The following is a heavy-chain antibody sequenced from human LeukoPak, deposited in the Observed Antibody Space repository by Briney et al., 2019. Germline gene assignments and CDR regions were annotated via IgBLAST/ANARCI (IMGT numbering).Heavy chain of an antibody. D-gene: IGHD6-19*01. V-gene: IGHV1-18*01. CDR1: GYTFTSYG. CDR2: ISAYNGNT. CDR3: ASAGYSSGEDWFDP. Sequence: ASVKVSCKASGYTFTSYGISWVRQAPGQGLEWMGWISAYNGNTNYAQKLQGRVTMTTDTSTSTAYMELRSLRSDDTAVYYCASAGYSSGEDWFDPWGQGTLVTVSS. J-gene: IGHJ5*02.